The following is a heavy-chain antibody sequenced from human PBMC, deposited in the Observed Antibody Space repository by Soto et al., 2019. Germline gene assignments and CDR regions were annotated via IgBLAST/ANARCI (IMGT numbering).Heavy chain of an antibody. CDR1: GGFISSYY. CDR2: THHTGST. V-gene: IGHV4-59*01. CDR3: ARSIDSSGYYFSNC. D-gene: IGHD3-22*01. J-gene: IGHJ4*02. Sequence: TVSGGFISSYYWSWIRQSPGKGLEWIGYTHHTGSTNYNPSLKSRVTMSLDTSRNQFSLKLYSVTAADTAVYYCARSIDSSGYYFSNCWGQGTLVTVSS.